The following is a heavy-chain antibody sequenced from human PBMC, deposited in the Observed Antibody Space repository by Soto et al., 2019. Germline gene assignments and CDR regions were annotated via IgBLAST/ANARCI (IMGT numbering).Heavy chain of an antibody. CDR1: GFTFNNYA. Sequence: GGSLRLSCAASGFTFNNYAMYWVRQAPGKGLEWVSAVSGRGDSTYYADSVKGRFTISRDNSKNTLSLQMNSLRDEDTAVYYCAKSPGGYHIGSGGFDYWGQGSLVTAPQ. V-gene: IGHV3-23*01. D-gene: IGHD3-10*01. J-gene: IGHJ4*02. CDR2: VSGRGDST. CDR3: AKSPGGYHIGSGGFDY.